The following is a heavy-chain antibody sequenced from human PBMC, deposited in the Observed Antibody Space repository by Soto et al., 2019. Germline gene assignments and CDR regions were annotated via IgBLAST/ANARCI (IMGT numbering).Heavy chain of an antibody. CDR1: GFIFSIYW. J-gene: IGHJ4*02. CDR2: INSAGTTT. Sequence: GALRVSFSAPGFIFSIYWIAWVRQAPGKGLVWVSRINSAGTTTTYADSMKGRFTISRDNAKNTLYLQMNSLRAEDTAVYYCARGDTAMVIDYWGQGTQVTVSS. V-gene: IGHV3-74*01. CDR3: ARGDTAMVIDY. D-gene: IGHD5-18*01.